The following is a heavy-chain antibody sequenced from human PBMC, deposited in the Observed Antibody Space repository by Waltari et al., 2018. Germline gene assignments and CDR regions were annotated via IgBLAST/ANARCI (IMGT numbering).Heavy chain of an antibody. CDR2: ISVSGDIT. V-gene: IGHV3-48*04. D-gene: IGHD1-26*01. CDR3: RLLLVGATEEGYFDS. J-gene: IGHJ4*02. CDR1: GLTFSDNS. Sequence: EVQLVESGGDLVQPGGSLRLSCAASGLTFSDNSMQWVRQAPGKGQEWMAYISVSGDITVYADSVRGRFTISRDNAKSSVYLQMSSLRAEDTAVYYCRLLLVGATEEGYFDSWGQGTLVTVSS.